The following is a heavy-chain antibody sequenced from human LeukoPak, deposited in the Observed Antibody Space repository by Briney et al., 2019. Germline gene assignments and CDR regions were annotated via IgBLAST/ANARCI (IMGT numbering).Heavy chain of an antibody. J-gene: IGHJ6*03. CDR1: GGSISSGSYY. CDR2: IYTSGST. Sequence: SQTLSLTCTVSGGSISSGSYYWSWIRQPAGKGLEWIGRIYTSGSTNYNPSLKSRVTISVDTSKNQFSLKLSSVTAADTAVYYCARRGPNPLYYYYYYMDVWGKGTTVTVSS. CDR3: ARRGPNPLYYYYYYMDV. D-gene: IGHD1-14*01. V-gene: IGHV4-61*02.